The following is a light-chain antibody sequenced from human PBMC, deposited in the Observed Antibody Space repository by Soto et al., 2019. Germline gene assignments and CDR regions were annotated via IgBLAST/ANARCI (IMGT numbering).Light chain of an antibody. V-gene: IGLV2-14*01. CDR1: SSDVGGYNY. CDR2: EVS. Sequence: QSVLTQPASVSGSPGQSITISCTGTSSDVGGYNYVSWYQQHPDKAPKLMIYEVSNRPSGVSNRFSGSKSGNTASLTISGLQAEDEADYYCSSYINSSTLVFGGGTQLTVL. J-gene: IGLJ3*02. CDR3: SSYINSSTLV.